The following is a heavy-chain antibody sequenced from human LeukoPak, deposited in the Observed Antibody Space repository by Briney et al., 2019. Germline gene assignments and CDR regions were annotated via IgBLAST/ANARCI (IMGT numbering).Heavy chain of an antibody. Sequence: AGGSLRLSCAVSGFTFSGSATHSVRQPSGKGRGWVGRIRGKANSYATAYAASVKGRFTISRDDSKNTAYLQMNSLKTEDTAVYYCTRPGGTVTYDWFDPWGQGTLVTVSS. J-gene: IGHJ5*02. CDR3: TRPGGTVTYDWFDP. CDR1: GFTFSGSA. V-gene: IGHV3-73*01. CDR2: IRGKANSYAT. D-gene: IGHD4-17*01.